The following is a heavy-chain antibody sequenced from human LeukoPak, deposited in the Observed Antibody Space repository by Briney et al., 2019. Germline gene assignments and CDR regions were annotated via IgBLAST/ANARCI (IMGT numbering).Heavy chain of an antibody. CDR1: GGSISSSSYS. Sequence: PSETLSLTCTVSGGSISSSSYSWGWIRQPPGKGLEWIGSIYYSGSTYYNPSLKSRVTISVDTSKNQFSLKLSSVTAADTAVYYCARADSSGYGDAFDIWGQGTMVTVSS. CDR2: IYYSGST. D-gene: IGHD3-22*01. CDR3: ARADSSGYGDAFDI. J-gene: IGHJ3*02. V-gene: IGHV4-39*07.